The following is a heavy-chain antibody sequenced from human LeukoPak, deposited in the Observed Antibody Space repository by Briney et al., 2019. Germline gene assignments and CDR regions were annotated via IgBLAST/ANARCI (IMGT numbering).Heavy chain of an antibody. CDR2: IIPIFGTA. Sequence: ASVKVSCKASGGTFSRYYAISWVRQAPGQVLEWMGGIIPIFGTANYAQKFQGRVTITADESTSTAYMELSSLRSEDTAVYYCARDSGKVYYYMDVWGKGTTVTVSS. CDR3: ARDSGKVYYYMDV. J-gene: IGHJ6*03. D-gene: IGHD1-14*01. CDR1: GGTFSRYYA. V-gene: IGHV1-69*13.